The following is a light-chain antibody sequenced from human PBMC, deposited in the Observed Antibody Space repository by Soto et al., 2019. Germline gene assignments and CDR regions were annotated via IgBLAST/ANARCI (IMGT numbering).Light chain of an antibody. V-gene: IGKV1-39*01. CDR3: QQSYNSPPIT. Sequence: DTEMTQSQTSLSAAVGDRVAITCRTGLSIATYLNWYQQRPGKAPTLLIYAASSLQSGVPSRFRGSGYGTDFALTITSLQPEDFAIFYCQQSYNSPPITFGQGTRLEIK. CDR1: LSIATY. CDR2: AAS. J-gene: IGKJ5*01.